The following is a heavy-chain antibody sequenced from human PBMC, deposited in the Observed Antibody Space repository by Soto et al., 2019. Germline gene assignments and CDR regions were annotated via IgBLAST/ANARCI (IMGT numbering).Heavy chain of an antibody. V-gene: IGHV4-59*13. CDR2: IYYSGST. D-gene: IGHD2-15*01. CDR1: GGSISSYY. CDR3: ARGRGCSGGSGSSGVVVDY. J-gene: IGHJ4*02. Sequence: SETLSRTCTVSGGSISSYYWSWIRQPPGKGLEWIGYIYYSGSTNYNPSLKSRVTISVDTSKNQFSLKLSSVTAADTAVYYCARGRGCSGGSGSSGVVVDYWGQGTLVTVSS.